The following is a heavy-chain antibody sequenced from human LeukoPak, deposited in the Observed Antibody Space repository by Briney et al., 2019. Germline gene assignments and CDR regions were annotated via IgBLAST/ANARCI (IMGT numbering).Heavy chain of an antibody. CDR1: GFTFSTFH. CDR3: AKSYYDFWSGYYQTFDY. CDR2: ISVTGSTT. Sequence: GGPLRLSCAASGFTFSTFHMSWVRQAPGKGLEWLSSISVTGSTTYYADSVKGRFTISRDNSKNTLYLQMNSLRAEDTAVYYCAKSYYDFWSGYYQTFDYWGQGTLVTVSS. V-gene: IGHV3-23*01. D-gene: IGHD3-3*01. J-gene: IGHJ4*02.